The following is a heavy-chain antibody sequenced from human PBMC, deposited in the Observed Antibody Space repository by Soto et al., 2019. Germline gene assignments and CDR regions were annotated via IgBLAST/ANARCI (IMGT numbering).Heavy chain of an antibody. V-gene: IGHV1-69*01. D-gene: IGHD3-22*01. CDR3: ARGGRGDSSGYYSFDP. J-gene: IGHJ5*02. CDR2: IIPIFGTA. CDR1: GGTFSSYA. Sequence: QVQLVQSGAEVKKPGSSVKVSCKASGGTFSSYAISWVRQAPGQGLEWMGGIIPIFGTANYAQKFQGRVTITADESTNTGYMELSRLRTEDTAVYYWARGGRGDSSGYYSFDPWGQGTLVTVSS.